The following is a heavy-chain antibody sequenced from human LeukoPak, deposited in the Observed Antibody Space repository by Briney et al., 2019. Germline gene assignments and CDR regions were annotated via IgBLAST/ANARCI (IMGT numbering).Heavy chain of an antibody. D-gene: IGHD6-13*01. J-gene: IGHJ4*02. CDR3: AKELGVAGHFDY. Sequence: GGSLRLSRAASGFTFSSYAMSWVRQAPGKGLEWVSAISGSGSTYYADSVKGRFTISRDNSKNTLYLQMNSLRAEDTAVYYCAKELGVAGHFDYWGQGTLVTVSS. CDR1: GFTFSSYA. CDR2: ISGSGST. V-gene: IGHV3-23*01.